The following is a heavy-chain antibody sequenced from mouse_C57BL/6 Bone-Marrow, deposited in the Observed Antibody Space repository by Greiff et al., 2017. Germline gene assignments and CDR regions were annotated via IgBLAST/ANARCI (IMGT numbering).Heavy chain of an antibody. CDR3: TRRDTVVSHWYFDV. CDR2: ISSGGDYI. V-gene: IGHV5-9-1*02. CDR1: GFTFSSYA. D-gene: IGHD1-1*01. Sequence: EVKLVESGEGLVKPGGSLKLSCAASGFTFSSYAMSWVRQTPEKRLEWVAYISSGGDYIYYADTVKGRFTISRDNARNTLYLQMSSLKSEDTAMYYCTRRDTVVSHWYFDVWGTGTTVTVSS. J-gene: IGHJ1*03.